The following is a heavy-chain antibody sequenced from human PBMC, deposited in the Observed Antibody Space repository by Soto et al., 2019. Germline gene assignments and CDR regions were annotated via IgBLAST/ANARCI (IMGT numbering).Heavy chain of an antibody. J-gene: IGHJ4*02. CDR2: IYNSGST. CDR1: GASISSYY. V-gene: IGHV4-59*01. D-gene: IGHD3-16*02. CDR3: ARTVIGGFEH. Sequence: PSETLSLTCNVSGASISSYYWSWIRQPPEKGLEWIAYIYNSGSTNYNPSLKSRVTISVDTSKNQFSLDLSSVTAADTAVYYCARTVIGGFEHWGQGTLVTVSS.